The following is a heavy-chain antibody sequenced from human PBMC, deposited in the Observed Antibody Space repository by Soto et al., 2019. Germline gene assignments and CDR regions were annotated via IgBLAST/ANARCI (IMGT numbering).Heavy chain of an antibody. J-gene: IGHJ4*02. Sequence: RRLSCEASGFTFSRVSMNWVRQAPGKGLEWVASISSASSETWYADSVKGRFIISRDNAQNSLFLQMNTLRPEDSAIYYCARVAYWGPGTQVTVSS. CDR2: ISSASSET. V-gene: IGHV3-21*01. CDR3: ARVAY. CDR1: GFTFSRVS.